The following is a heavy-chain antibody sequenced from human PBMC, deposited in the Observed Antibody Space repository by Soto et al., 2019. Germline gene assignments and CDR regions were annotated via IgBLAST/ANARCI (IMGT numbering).Heavy chain of an antibody. J-gene: IGHJ4*02. CDR3: ARDRQLAAAGTFFDY. V-gene: IGHV1-18*01. CDR1: GSTFSTYG. D-gene: IGHD6-13*01. Sequence: ASLKISCKASGSTFSTYGISGVRQAPGQGLEWMGWISGYNGDTNYAQKVQGRLTMTTDTSTRTAYMDLRSLRSDDTAVYYCARDRQLAAAGTFFDYWGQGTLVTVSS. CDR2: ISGYNGDT.